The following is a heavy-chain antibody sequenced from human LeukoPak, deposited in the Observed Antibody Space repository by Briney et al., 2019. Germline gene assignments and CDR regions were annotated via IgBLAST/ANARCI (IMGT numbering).Heavy chain of an antibody. Sequence: VPEAPKKELEWVSSISSNNNIYYADSVKGRFTISRDNAKNSLSLQMNSLRGEDTAVYYCGREDCNNVRCYGASDAWGQGTLVTVSS. CDR3: GREDCNNVRCYGASDA. J-gene: IGHJ5*02. CDR2: ISSNNNI. V-gene: IGHV3-69-1*01. D-gene: IGHD2-2*01.